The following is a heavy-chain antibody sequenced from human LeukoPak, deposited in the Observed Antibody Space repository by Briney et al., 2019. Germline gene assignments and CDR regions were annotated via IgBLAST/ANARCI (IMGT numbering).Heavy chain of an antibody. Sequence: GGSLRLSCAASGFTFSNFWMNWVRQVPGKGLEWVSRIKTDGSSTSYADSVKGRFTISRDNSKNTLYLQMNSLRAEDTAVYYCAKERGYSIDYWGQGTLVTVSS. CDR2: IKTDGSST. D-gene: IGHD5-18*01. J-gene: IGHJ4*02. CDR3: AKERGYSIDY. V-gene: IGHV3-74*01. CDR1: GFTFSNFW.